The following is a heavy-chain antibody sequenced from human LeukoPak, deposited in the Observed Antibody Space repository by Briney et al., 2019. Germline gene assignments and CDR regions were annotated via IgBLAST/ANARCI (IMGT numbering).Heavy chain of an antibody. CDR1: GFTFSSYS. CDR2: ISSSSSYI. J-gene: IGHJ3*02. V-gene: IGHV3-21*01. Sequence: GGSLRLSCAASGFTFSSYSMYWVRQAPGKGLEWVSSISSSSSYIYYADSVKGRFTISRDNAKNSLYLQMNSLRAEDTAVYYCARGYCSSTSCYVDAFDIWGQGTMVTVSS. D-gene: IGHD2-2*01. CDR3: ARGYCSSTSCYVDAFDI.